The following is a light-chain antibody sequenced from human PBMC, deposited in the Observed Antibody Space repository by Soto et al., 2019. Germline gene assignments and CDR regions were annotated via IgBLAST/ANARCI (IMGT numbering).Light chain of an antibody. CDR3: QQYKTYPYT. Sequence: DIHMTQSPSSVSASLGDRVTITFRASQGISSWLAWYQQKPGKAPKLLIYDASSLESGVPSRFSGGGSGTEFTLTISSLQPDDFASYYCQQYKTYPYTFGQGTKVDIK. J-gene: IGKJ2*01. CDR2: DAS. V-gene: IGKV1-5*01. CDR1: QGISSW.